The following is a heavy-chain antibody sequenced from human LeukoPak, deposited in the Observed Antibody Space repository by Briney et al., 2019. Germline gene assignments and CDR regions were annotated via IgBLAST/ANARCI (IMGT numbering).Heavy chain of an antibody. CDR1: GFTFSAYC. D-gene: IGHD1-1*01. J-gene: IGHJ4*02. Sequence: GGSLRLSCAVSGFTFSAYCMNWVRQAPGKGLEWISYIGTSSTNIYYSDSVKGRFTISRDNARNSLYLQMNSLRAEDTAVYYCAREGDTTGVSGTEFDYWGQGALVTVSS. V-gene: IGHV3-48*01. CDR2: IGTSSTNI. CDR3: AREGDTTGVSGTEFDY.